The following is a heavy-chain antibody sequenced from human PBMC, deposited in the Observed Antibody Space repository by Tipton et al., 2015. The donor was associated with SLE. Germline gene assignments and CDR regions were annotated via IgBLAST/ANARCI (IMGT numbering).Heavy chain of an antibody. CDR2: IYHSGST. CDR1: GDSVSSYY. Sequence: TLSLTCTVSGDSVSSYYWSWIRQPPGKGLEWIGNIYHSGSTYYNPSLKSRVSFSIDTSKHQFSLKLNSVTAADTAVYYCARRHYSGPFDSWGQGTLVTVSS. J-gene: IGHJ4*02. D-gene: IGHD5-12*01. CDR3: ARRHYSGPFDS. V-gene: IGHV4-59*02.